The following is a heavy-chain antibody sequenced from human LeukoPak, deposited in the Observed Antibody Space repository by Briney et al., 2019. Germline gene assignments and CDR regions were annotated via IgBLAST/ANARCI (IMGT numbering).Heavy chain of an antibody. Sequence: LSLTCTVSGGSISSSSYYWGWIRQPPGKGLEWVAVISYDGSNKYYADSVKGRFTISRDNSKNTLYLQMNSLRAEDTAVYYCASSMVRGVAYFDYWGQGTLVTVSS. J-gene: IGHJ4*02. V-gene: IGHV3-30-3*01. CDR1: GGSISSSS. CDR3: ASSMVRGVAYFDY. D-gene: IGHD3-10*01. CDR2: ISYDGSNK.